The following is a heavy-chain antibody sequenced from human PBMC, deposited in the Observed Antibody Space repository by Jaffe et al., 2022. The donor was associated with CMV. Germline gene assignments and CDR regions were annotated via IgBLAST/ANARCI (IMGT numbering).Heavy chain of an antibody. Sequence: EVQLVQSGAEVKKPGESLKISCKGSGYSFTSYWIGWVRQMPGKGLEWMGIIYPGDSDTRYSPSFQGQVTISADKSISTAYLQWSSLKASDTAMYYCARRLDGTYYYDSSGADAFDIWGQGTMVTVSS. D-gene: IGHD3-22*01. J-gene: IGHJ3*02. CDR3: ARRLDGTYYYDSSGADAFDI. CDR1: GYSFTSYW. CDR2: IYPGDSDT. V-gene: IGHV5-51*01.